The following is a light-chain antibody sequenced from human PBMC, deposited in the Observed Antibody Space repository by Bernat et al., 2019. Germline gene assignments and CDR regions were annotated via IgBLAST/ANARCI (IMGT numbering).Light chain of an antibody. V-gene: IGLV2-11*01. CDR2: DAS. J-gene: IGLJ3*02. CDR1: SRDVGTYKY. CDR3: CSYAGSFNWV. Sequence: QSALTQPRSVSGSPGQSVTISCTGTSRDVGTYKYVSWYQQHPGKAPKVMIYDASNRPSGVPDRFSGSKSGNTASLTISGLQADDEADYYCCSYAGSFNWVFGGGTKVTVL.